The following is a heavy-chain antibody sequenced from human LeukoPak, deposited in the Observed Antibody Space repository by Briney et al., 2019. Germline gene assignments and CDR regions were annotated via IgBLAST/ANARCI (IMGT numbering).Heavy chain of an antibody. CDR2: IYYSGST. CDR3: PRHRYSGSYYCFDP. D-gene: IGHD1-26*01. CDR1: GDSISSSSYY. Sequence: SETLSLTCTVSGDSISSSSYYWGWIRQPPGKGLEWIANIYYSGSTYYNPSLESRVTISVDTSKNQFSLNVSSVTAADTAVYYCPRHRYSGSYYCFDPWGQGTLVTVSS. J-gene: IGHJ5*02. V-gene: IGHV4-39*01.